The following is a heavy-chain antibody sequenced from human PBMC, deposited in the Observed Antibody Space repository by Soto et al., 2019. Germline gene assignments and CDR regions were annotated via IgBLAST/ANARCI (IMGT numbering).Heavy chain of an antibody. CDR2: IIPIFGTA. D-gene: IGHD2-2*01. Sequence: GASVKVSCKASGGTFSSYAISWVRQAPGQGLEWMGGIIPIFGTANYAQKFQGRVTITADGSTSTAYMELSSLRSEDTAVYYCARGDIVVVPADYYYYYGMDVWGQGTTVTVCS. V-gene: IGHV1-69*13. CDR1: GGTFSSYA. J-gene: IGHJ6*02. CDR3: ARGDIVVVPADYYYYYGMDV.